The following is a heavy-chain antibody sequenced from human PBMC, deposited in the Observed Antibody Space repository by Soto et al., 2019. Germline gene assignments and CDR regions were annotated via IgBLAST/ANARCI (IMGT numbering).Heavy chain of an antibody. Sequence: SETLSLTCTVSGGSISSSSYYWGWIRQPPGKGLEWIGSIYYSGSTYYNPSLKSRVTISVDTSKNQFSLKLSSVTAADTAVYHCAKEIYDSTGYYSGGSFDHWGQGTLVTVSS. CDR2: IYYSGST. J-gene: IGHJ4*02. D-gene: IGHD3-22*01. V-gene: IGHV4-39*01. CDR1: GGSISSSSYY. CDR3: AKEIYDSTGYYSGGSFDH.